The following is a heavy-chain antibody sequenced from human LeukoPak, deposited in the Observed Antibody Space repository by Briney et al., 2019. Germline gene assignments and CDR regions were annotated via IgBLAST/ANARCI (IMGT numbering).Heavy chain of an antibody. CDR2: IKNKTDGGTI. J-gene: IGHJ4*02. V-gene: IGHV3-15*01. Sequence: PWGSLRLSCAASGFTFSNAWMSWARQAPGKGLEWVGRIKNKTDGGTIDYAAPVKGRFTISRDDSKNTLYLQMNSLKTEDTAVYYCTSTLYYYDSSVDFDYWGQGTLVTVSS. D-gene: IGHD3-22*01. CDR3: TSTLYYYDSSVDFDY. CDR1: GFTFSNAW.